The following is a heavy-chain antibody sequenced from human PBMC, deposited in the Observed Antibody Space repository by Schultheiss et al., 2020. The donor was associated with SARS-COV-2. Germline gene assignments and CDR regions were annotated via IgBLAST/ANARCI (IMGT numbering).Heavy chain of an antibody. J-gene: IGHJ6*02. CDR3: ARTTGYYYGMDV. D-gene: IGHD1-14*01. CDR2: IKPDGSEK. Sequence: GGSLRLSCEASAFTFSNYWMTWVRQAPGKGLEWVANIKPDGSEKYYVDSVKGRFTISRDNAKNSLYLQMNSLRAEDTAVYYCARTTGYYYGMDVWGQGTTVTVSS. V-gene: IGHV3-7*04. CDR1: AFTFSNYW.